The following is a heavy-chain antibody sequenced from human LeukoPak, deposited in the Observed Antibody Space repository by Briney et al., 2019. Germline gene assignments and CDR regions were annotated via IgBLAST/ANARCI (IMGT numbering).Heavy chain of an antibody. D-gene: IGHD6-6*01. V-gene: IGHV3-74*01. Sequence: PGGSLRLSCAASGFTFSSYWMHWVRQAPGKGLVWVSRISKDGSRTDCADSVKGRFTISRDNAKNTLYLQMNSLRAEDTALYYCARAVSITARSTGYWGQGTLVTVSS. J-gene: IGHJ4*02. CDR1: GFTFSSYW. CDR3: ARAVSITARSTGY. CDR2: ISKDGSRT.